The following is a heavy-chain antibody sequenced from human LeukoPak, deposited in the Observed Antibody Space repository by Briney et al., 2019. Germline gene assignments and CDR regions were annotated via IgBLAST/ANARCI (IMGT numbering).Heavy chain of an antibody. CDR2: IYYSGST. J-gene: IGHJ6*03. CDR1: GGSISSSSYY. V-gene: IGHV4-39*07. CDR3: ARDMAEQLGEYYYYYYYMDV. D-gene: IGHD6-13*01. Sequence: SETLSLTCTVSGGSISSSSYYWGWIRQPPGKGLEWIGSIYYSGSTYYNPSLKSRVTISVDTSKNQFSLKLSSVTAADTAVHYCARDMAEQLGEYYYYYYYMDVWGKGTTVTVSS.